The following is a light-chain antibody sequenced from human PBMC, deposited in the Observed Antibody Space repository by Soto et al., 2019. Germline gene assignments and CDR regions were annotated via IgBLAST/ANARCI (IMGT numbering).Light chain of an antibody. V-gene: IGLV2-11*01. CDR2: DVS. J-gene: IGLJ2*01. Sequence: QSALTQPRSVSGSPGQSVTISCTGTSSDVGGYNYVSWYQQHPGKVPKIMIYDVSERPSGVPDRFSGSKSGNTASLTISGLQAEDEDDYYCCAYAGTQVVFGGGTQLTVL. CDR1: SSDVGGYNY. CDR3: CAYAGTQVV.